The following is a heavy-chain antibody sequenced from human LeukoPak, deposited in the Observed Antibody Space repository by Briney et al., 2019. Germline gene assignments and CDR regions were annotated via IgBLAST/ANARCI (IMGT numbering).Heavy chain of an antibody. Sequence: SETLSLTCAVYGGSFSGYYWSWIRQPPGKGLEWIGEINHSGSTNYNPSLKSRVTISVDTSKNQFSLKLSSVTAADTAVYYCARGRGVGASGSHAFDIWGQGTMVTVSS. CDR3: ARGRGVGASGSHAFDI. D-gene: IGHD1-26*01. V-gene: IGHV4-34*01. CDR2: INHSGST. CDR1: GGSFSGYY. J-gene: IGHJ3*02.